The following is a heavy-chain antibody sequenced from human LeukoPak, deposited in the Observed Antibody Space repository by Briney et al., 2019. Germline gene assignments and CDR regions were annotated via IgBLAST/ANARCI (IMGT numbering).Heavy chain of an antibody. CDR2: ISGSGGST. CDR1: GFTFSSYA. CDR3: AKDIQLGYCSSTCCYRGLSFDY. J-gene: IGHJ4*02. D-gene: IGHD2-2*02. Sequence: PGGSLRLSCAASGFTFSSYAMSWVRQAPGKGLEWVSAISGSGGSTYYADSVKGRFTISRDNSKNTLYLQMNSLRAEDTAVYYCAKDIQLGYCSSTCCYRGLSFDYWGQGTLVTVSS. V-gene: IGHV3-23*01.